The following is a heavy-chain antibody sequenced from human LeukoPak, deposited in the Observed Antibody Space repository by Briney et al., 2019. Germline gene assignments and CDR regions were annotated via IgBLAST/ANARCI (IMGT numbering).Heavy chain of an antibody. Sequence: GESLKISCKGSGYRFTNYWIGWVRQMPGKGLEWMGIIYPGDSDTRYSPSFQGQVTISADKSIRTAYLQWSSLKASDTAMYYCARFYSVDMAFYAFDIWGQGTMVTVSS. J-gene: IGHJ3*02. CDR1: GYRFTNYW. V-gene: IGHV5-51*01. CDR2: IYPGDSDT. CDR3: ARFYSVDMAFYAFDI. D-gene: IGHD5-24*01.